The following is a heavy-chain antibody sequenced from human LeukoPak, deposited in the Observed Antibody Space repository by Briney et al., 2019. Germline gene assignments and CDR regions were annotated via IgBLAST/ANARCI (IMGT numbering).Heavy chain of an antibody. J-gene: IGHJ6*03. D-gene: IGHD3-10*01. CDR2: INPNSGGT. V-gene: IGHV1-2*02. Sequence: ASVKVSCKASGYTFTGYYMHWVRQAPGQGLEWMGWINPNSGGTNYAQKFQGRVTMTRDTSISTAYMELSRLRSDDTAVYYCAFRGYYGSGSYYKGSNNLTRGRQNSRGEDYYYYYYMDVWGKGTTVTVSS. CDR3: AFRGYYGSGSYYKGSNNLTRGRQNSRGEDYYYYYYMDV. CDR1: GYTFTGYY.